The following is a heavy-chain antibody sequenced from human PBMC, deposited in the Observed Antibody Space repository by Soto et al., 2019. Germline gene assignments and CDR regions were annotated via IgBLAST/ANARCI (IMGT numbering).Heavy chain of an antibody. Sequence: GGSLRLSCAASGFTFSSYGMHWVRQAPGKGLEWVAVIWYDGSNKYYADSVKGRFTISRDNSKNTLYLQMNSLRAEDTAVYYCARGVSPAGFDYWGQGTLVTVSS. D-gene: IGHD3-3*01. CDR2: IWYDGSNK. CDR3: ARGVSPAGFDY. V-gene: IGHV3-33*01. CDR1: GFTFSSYG. J-gene: IGHJ4*02.